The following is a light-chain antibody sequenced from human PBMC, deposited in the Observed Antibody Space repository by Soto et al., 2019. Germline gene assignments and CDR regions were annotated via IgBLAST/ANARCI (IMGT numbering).Light chain of an antibody. CDR2: GAS. J-gene: IGKJ5*01. CDR1: QSVRGN. V-gene: IGKV3-15*01. CDR3: QQYNNWPFIT. Sequence: EVIMTQSPATLSVSPGERATLSCRASQSVRGNLAWYQQKPGQSPRLLIYGASSRATGVPARFSGSGSGTEFTLTISSLQSEDFAIYSCQQYNNWPFITLGQGTRLEIK.